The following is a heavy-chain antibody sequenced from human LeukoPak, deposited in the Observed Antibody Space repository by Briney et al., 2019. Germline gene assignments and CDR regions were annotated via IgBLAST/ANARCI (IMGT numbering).Heavy chain of an antibody. Sequence: GGSLRLSCAASGFTFDDYAMHWVRQAPGKGLEWVSGINWNSGNIDYADSVKGRFTISRDNAKNSLYLQMNSLRAEDTAVYYCGMRQSLLHWGQGTLVTVSS. V-gene: IGHV3-9*01. CDR1: GFTFDDYA. D-gene: IGHD2-15*01. CDR3: GMRQSLLH. CDR2: INWNSGNI. J-gene: IGHJ4*02.